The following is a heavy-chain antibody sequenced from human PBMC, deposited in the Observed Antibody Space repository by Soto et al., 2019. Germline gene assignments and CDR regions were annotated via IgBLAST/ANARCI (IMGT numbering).Heavy chain of an antibody. Sequence: SETLSLTCAVYGGSFSGYYWSWIRQPPGKGLEWIGEINHSGSTNYNPSLKSRVTISVDTSKNQFSLKLSSVTAADTAVYYCARGATAMVSYYYYYYMDVWGKGTTVTVSS. CDR3: ARGATAMVSYYYYYYMDV. CDR1: GGSFSGYY. CDR2: INHSGST. V-gene: IGHV4-34*01. J-gene: IGHJ6*03. D-gene: IGHD5-18*01.